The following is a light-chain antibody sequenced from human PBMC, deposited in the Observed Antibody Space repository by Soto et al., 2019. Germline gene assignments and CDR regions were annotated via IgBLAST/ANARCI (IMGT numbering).Light chain of an antibody. CDR2: EVN. V-gene: IGLV2-8*01. Sequence: QSALTQPPSASGSPGQSVTISCTGTSNDVGTYNYVSWYQQHPGKAPRLIIYEVNKRPSGVPDRFSGSKSGNTASLTVSGLQAEDEADYYCSSYAGSNTVVFGGGTKLTVL. J-gene: IGLJ2*01. CDR1: SNDVGTYNY. CDR3: SSYAGSNTVV.